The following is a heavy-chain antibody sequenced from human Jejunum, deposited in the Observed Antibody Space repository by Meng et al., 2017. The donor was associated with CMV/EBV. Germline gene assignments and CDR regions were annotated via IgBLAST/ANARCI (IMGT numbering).Heavy chain of an antibody. CDR2: ISPSGNI. V-gene: IGHV4-4*07. Sequence: QAHIQAWGPGLVSPSEPPALTYTASGDSISNYLWSWIPQPAGKKLEWIGRISPSGNINSIPSLKGRVTMSLATSNNQIFLNLTSVTAADTALYYCARGESRGYYYFDYWGQGILVTVSS. CDR1: GDSISNYL. J-gene: IGHJ4*02. D-gene: IGHD3-22*01. CDR3: ARGESRGYYYFDY.